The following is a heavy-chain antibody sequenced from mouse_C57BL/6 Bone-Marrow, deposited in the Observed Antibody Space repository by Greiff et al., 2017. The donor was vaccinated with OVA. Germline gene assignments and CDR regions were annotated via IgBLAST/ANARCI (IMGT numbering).Heavy chain of an antibody. CDR2: ISDGGSYT. Sequence: DVQLVESGGGLVKPGGSLKLSCAASGFTFSSYAMSWVRQTPEKRLEWVATISDGGSYTYYPDNVKGRFTISRDNAKNNLYLQMSHLKSEDTAMYYCARGIYYDYFDYWGQGTTLTVSS. CDR1: GFTFSSYA. J-gene: IGHJ2*01. D-gene: IGHD2-4*01. CDR3: ARGIYYDYFDY. V-gene: IGHV5-4*01.